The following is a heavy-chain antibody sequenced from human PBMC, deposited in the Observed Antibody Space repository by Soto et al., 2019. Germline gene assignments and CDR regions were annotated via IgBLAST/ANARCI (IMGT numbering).Heavy chain of an antibody. J-gene: IGHJ6*02. CDR2: ISSNGGST. Sequence: GGSLRLSCAASGFTFSSYAMHWVRQAPGKGLEYVSAISSNGGSTYYADSVKGRFTISRDNSKNTLYLQMGSLRAEDMAVYYCARGDTAMVPYYYGMDVWGQGTTVTVS. V-gene: IGHV3-64*02. D-gene: IGHD5-18*01. CDR3: ARGDTAMVPYYYGMDV. CDR1: GFTFSSYA.